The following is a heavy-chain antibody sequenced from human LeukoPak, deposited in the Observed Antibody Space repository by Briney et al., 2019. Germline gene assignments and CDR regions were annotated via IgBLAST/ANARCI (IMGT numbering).Heavy chain of an antibody. V-gene: IGHV1-46*01. D-gene: IGHD4-17*01. CDR1: GYTFIAYY. J-gene: IGHJ4*02. CDR3: ARGSYGDYKRMDDQGY. CDR2: VNPTGGST. Sequence: ASVKVSCKASGYTFIAYYMHWVRQAPGQGLEWMGIVNPTGGSTTYTQKFQGRVTMTRDTSTSTVHMELSSLRSEDTAVYYCARGSYGDYKRMDDQGYWGQGTLVTVSS.